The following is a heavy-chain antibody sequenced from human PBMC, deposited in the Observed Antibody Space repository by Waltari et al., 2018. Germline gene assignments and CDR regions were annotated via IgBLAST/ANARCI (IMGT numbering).Heavy chain of an antibody. J-gene: IGHJ4*02. Sequence: EVQLVESGGGLVQPGGSLRLSCAASGFTFSSYAMSCVREAQGKGLGWVSAMSGSGGSTYYADSVKGRFTISRDNSKNTLYLQMNSLRAADTAVYYCAKASWNYYFDYWGQGTLVTVSS. CDR2: MSGSGGST. CDR3: AKASWNYYFDY. V-gene: IGHV3-23*04. D-gene: IGHD1-7*01. CDR1: GFTFSSYA.